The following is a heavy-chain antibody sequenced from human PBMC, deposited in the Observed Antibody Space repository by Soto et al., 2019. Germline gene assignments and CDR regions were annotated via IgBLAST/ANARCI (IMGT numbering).Heavy chain of an antibody. J-gene: IGHJ5*02. D-gene: IGHD2-21*02. V-gene: IGHV4-30-4*01. Sequence: SETLSLTCTVSGGSISSGDYYWSWIRQPPGKGLEWIGYIYYSGSTYYNPSLKSRVTISVDTSKNQFSLKLSSVTAADTAVYYCARGRLAYFGGDCYSARNKSPRFDPWGQGTLVTVSS. CDR2: IYYSGST. CDR1: GGSISSGDYY. CDR3: ARGRLAYFGGDCYSARNKSPRFDP.